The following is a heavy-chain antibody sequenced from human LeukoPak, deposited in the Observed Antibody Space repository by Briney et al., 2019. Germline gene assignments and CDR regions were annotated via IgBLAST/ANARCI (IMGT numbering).Heavy chain of an antibody. CDR1: GGTFSSYA. CDR3: ATCTTVTTLWERYAFDI. Sequence: SVKVSCKASGGTFSSYAISWVRQAPGQGLEWMGGIIPIFGTANYAQKFQGRVTITADKSTSTAYMELSSLRSEDTAVYYCATCTTVTTLWERYAFDIWGQGTMVTVSS. D-gene: IGHD4-17*01. V-gene: IGHV1-69*06. J-gene: IGHJ3*02. CDR2: IIPIFGTA.